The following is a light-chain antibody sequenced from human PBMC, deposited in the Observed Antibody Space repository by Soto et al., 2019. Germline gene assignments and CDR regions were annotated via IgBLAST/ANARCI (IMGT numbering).Light chain of an antibody. J-gene: IGKJ5*01. Sequence: DIQMTQSPSSLSASVGDRVTITCRASQSISSSLNWYQHKPGKAPKPLIYVASSLQSGVPSRFSGSGSGTDFTLTISSLQPEDFATYYCQQSYNTPITFGQRRLLEI. CDR2: VAS. V-gene: IGKV1-39*01. CDR1: QSISSS. CDR3: QQSYNTPIT.